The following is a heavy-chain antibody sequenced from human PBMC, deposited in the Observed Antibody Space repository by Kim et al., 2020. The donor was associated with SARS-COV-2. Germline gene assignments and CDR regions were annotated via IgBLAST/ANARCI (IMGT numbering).Heavy chain of an antibody. D-gene: IGHD3-16*01. Sequence: EKTASVRGRFTISRDDSKKSLYLQMENLRADDTAVYFCARDHLEGGAFFDYWGQGNLVTVSS. V-gene: IGHV3-72*01. CDR3: ARDHLEGGAFFDY. J-gene: IGHJ4*02.